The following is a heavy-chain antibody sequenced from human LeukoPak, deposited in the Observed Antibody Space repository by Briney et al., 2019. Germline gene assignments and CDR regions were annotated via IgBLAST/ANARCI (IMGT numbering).Heavy chain of an antibody. D-gene: IGHD3-3*01. CDR2: FDPEDGET. J-gene: IGHJ5*01. CDR1: GYTLTELS. CDR3: ATRGTSDFWSGYPTSSWFDP. V-gene: IGHV1-24*01. Sequence: GSVKVSCKVSGYTLTELSMHWVRPAPGKGLEWMGGFDPEDGETIYAQKFQGRVTMTKDTSTDTAYMELSSLRSEDTAVYYCATRGTSDFWSGYPTSSWFDPWGQGTLVSVSS.